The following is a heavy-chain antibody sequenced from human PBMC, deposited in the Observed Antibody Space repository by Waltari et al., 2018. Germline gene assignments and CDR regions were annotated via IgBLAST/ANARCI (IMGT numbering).Heavy chain of an antibody. CDR2: INTDGSSA. CDR3: ARDGGGNGYIHY. J-gene: IGHJ4*02. CDR1: GFTLSSSY. V-gene: IGHV3-74*01. Sequence: EVQLVESGGGLVQPGGSLRLSCEASGFTLSSSYMHWVRQVPGKGLVWVSRINTDGSSANYADSVNGRFTISRDNGKNTLYLQMNSLRAEDTAVYYCARDGGGNGYIHYWGQGTLVTVSS. D-gene: IGHD3-16*01.